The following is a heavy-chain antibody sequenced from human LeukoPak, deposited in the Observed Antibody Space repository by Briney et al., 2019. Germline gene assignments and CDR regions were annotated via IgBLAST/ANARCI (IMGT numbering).Heavy chain of an antibody. CDR1: GGSISSYY. CDR2: IYYSGST. Sequence: ETLSLTCTVSGGSISSYYWSWIRQPPGKGLEWIGYIYYSGSTNYNPSLTSRVTISVDTSKNQFSLKLSSVTAADTAVYYCARGENRAEFDYWGQGTLVTVSS. V-gene: IGHV4-59*01. J-gene: IGHJ4*02. D-gene: IGHD2/OR15-2a*01. CDR3: ARGENRAEFDY.